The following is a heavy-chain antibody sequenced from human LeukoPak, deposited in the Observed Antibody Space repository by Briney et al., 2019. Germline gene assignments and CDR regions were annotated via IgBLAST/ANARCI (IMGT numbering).Heavy chain of an antibody. CDR2: ISAYNGNT. CDR1: GYTFTSYG. CDR3: ARVASIIVGATGVAFDI. J-gene: IGHJ3*02. Sequence: ASVKVSCKASGYTFTSYGISWVRQAPGQGLEWMGWISAYNGNTNYAQKLQGRVTMTTDTSTSTAYMELRSLRSDDTAVCYCARVASIIVGATGVAFDIWGQGTMVTVSS. D-gene: IGHD1-26*01. V-gene: IGHV1-18*01.